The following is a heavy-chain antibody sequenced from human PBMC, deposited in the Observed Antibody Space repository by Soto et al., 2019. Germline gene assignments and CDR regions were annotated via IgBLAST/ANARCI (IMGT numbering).Heavy chain of an antibody. CDR1: GFAFSRYW. D-gene: IGHD2-8*02. CDR3: ARDYWAQVDH. V-gene: IGHV3-74*01. CDR2: ISSDGTTT. Sequence: EVQLVESGGGLVQPGGSLRLSCVASGFAFSRYWMHWVRQAPGKGLVWVSRISSDGTTTNYADSVEGRFTISRDNARNTLYLQVNSLRAEDTAVYYCARDYWAQVDHWGQGPLVTVSS. J-gene: IGHJ4*02.